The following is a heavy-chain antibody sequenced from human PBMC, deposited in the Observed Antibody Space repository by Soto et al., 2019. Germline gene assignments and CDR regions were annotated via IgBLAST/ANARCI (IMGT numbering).Heavy chain of an antibody. CDR1: GYTFTGYY. CDR3: ARGERGYSYGSYYYYYGMDV. J-gene: IGHJ6*02. D-gene: IGHD5-18*01. V-gene: IGHV1-2*04. CDR2: INPNSGGT. Sequence: ASVKVSCKASGYTFTGYYMHWVRQAPGQGPEWMGWINPNSGGTNYAQKFQGWVTMTRDTSISTAYMELSRLRSDDTAVYYCARGERGYSYGSYYYYYGMDVWGQGTTVTVSS.